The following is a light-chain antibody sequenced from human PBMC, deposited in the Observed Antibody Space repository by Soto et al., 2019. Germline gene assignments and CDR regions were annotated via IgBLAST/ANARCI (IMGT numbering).Light chain of an antibody. CDR1: QRVSSNY. CDR3: HQYGTFPYA. J-gene: IGKJ2*01. CDR2: GAS. V-gene: IGKV3-20*01. Sequence: IALTQSPGTLSLSPGERATLSCRASQRVSSNYVAWYQHKPGQAPRLLIHGASIRDTGIPDRFSGSGSGTDFTLTISRLEPEDFAVYYCHQYGTFPYAFGQGTKLQIK.